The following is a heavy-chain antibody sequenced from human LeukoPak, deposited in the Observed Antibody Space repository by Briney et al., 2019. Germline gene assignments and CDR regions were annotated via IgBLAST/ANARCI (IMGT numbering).Heavy chain of an antibody. CDR3: ARLGVVPRHSRK. CDR2: IYYSGST. J-gene: IGHJ1*01. Sequence: SETLSLTCTVSGGSISSYYWSWIRQPPGKGLEWIGYIYYSGSTNYNPSLKSRVTISVDTSKNQFSLKLSSVTAADTAVYYCARLGVVPRHSRKWAQGPLAT. V-gene: IGHV4-59*01. CDR1: GGSISSYY. D-gene: IGHD4-23*01.